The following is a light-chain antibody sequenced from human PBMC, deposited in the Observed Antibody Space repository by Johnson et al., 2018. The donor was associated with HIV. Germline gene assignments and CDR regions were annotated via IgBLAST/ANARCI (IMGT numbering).Light chain of an antibody. Sequence: QSVLTQPPSVSAAPGQKVTISCSGSSSNIGNNYVSWYQQLPGTAPKLLIYDNNKRPSGIPDRLSGSKSGTSATLGITGLQTGDEADYYCGTWDSSLILYVFGTGTKVTVL. J-gene: IGLJ1*01. CDR3: GTWDSSLILYV. CDR1: SSNIGNNY. V-gene: IGLV1-51*01. CDR2: DNN.